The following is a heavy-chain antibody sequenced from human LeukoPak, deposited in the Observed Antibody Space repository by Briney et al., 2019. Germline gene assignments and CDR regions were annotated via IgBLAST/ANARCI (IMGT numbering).Heavy chain of an antibody. Sequence: GGSLRLSCAASGFTFSNAWMSWVRQAPGKGLEWIGRIKSKTDGGTRDYAAPVKGRFTISRDDSKNTLYLQRNSLKTEDTAVYYCPTIRGYSSSWPFDYWGQGILVTVSS. CDR1: GFTFSNAW. J-gene: IGHJ4*02. D-gene: IGHD6-13*01. CDR2: IKSKTDGGTR. V-gene: IGHV3-15*01. CDR3: PTIRGYSSSWPFDY.